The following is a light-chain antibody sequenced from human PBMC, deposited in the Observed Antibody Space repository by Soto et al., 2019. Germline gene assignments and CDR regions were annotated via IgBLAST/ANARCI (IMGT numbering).Light chain of an antibody. V-gene: IGLV2-18*02. CDR3: SSFTGSSTYV. CDR1: SSDVGSYDR. CDR2: DVT. Sequence: QSALTQPPSVSGSPGQSVAISCTGSSSDVGSYDRVSWYQQPPGTAPKLMIYDVTNRPSGVPDRFSGFKSGNTASLTISGLQAEDEADYYCSSFTGSSTYVFGTGTQLTVL. J-gene: IGLJ7*01.